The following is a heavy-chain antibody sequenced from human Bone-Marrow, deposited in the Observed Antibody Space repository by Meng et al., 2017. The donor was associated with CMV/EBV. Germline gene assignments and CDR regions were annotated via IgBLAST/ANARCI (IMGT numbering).Heavy chain of an antibody. CDR2: MNPKSGNT. V-gene: IGHV1-8*01. J-gene: IGHJ3*02. CDR1: GNTFTSYD. Sequence: ASVKVSCKASGNTFTSYDINWVRQATGQGLEWMGRMNPKSGNTGHAQKLQGRVTMTRNTSISIVYMELSSLRSEDTAMYYCARTYSSGYYLKGDFDIWGQGTMVTVSS. CDR3: ARTYSSGYYLKGDFDI. D-gene: IGHD3-22*01.